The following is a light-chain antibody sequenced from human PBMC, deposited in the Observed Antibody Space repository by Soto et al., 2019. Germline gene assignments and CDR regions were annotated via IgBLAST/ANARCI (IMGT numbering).Light chain of an antibody. Sequence: PGERATLSCRASQRVSSSYLAWYQQKPGLAPRLLIYGASSRATGVPDRFSGSGSGTDFTLTISRLEPEDFAVYYCQQYGSSPLVTFGQGTRLEIK. CDR1: QRVSSSY. V-gene: IGKV3-20*01. CDR3: QQYGSSPLVT. CDR2: GAS. J-gene: IGKJ5*01.